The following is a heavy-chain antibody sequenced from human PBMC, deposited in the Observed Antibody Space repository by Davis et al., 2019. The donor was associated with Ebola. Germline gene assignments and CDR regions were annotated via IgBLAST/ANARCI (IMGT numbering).Heavy chain of an antibody. Sequence: HTGGSLRLSCAASGFTFSSYWMHWVRQAPGKGLVWVSRINSDGSSTSYADSVKGRFTISRDNAKNTLYLQMNSLRAEDTAVYYCARDYGDYFGAPYGMDVWGQGTTVTVSS. CDR1: GFTFSSYW. CDR3: ARDYGDYFGAPYGMDV. CDR2: INSDGSST. J-gene: IGHJ6*02. D-gene: IGHD4-17*01. V-gene: IGHV3-74*01.